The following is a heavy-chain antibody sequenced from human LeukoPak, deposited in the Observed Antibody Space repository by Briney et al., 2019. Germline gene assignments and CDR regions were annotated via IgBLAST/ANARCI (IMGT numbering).Heavy chain of an antibody. CDR2: IWYDGSNK. CDR3: ARGDYGSGSYPRIFDY. CDR1: GFTLSSYG. V-gene: IGHV3-33*01. Sequence: GRSLRLSCAASGFTLSSYGMHWVRQAPGKGLEWAVVIWYDGSNKYYADSVKGRFTISRDSSKNTVYLQMNSLRAEDTAVYYCARGDYGSGSYPRIFDYWGQGSLVTVSS. D-gene: IGHD3-10*01. J-gene: IGHJ4*02.